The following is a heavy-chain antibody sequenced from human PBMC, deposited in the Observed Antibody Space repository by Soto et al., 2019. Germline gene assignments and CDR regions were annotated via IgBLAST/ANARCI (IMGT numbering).Heavy chain of an antibody. CDR1: GFTFSDYY. CDR2: ISSSSSYT. J-gene: IGHJ4*02. D-gene: IGHD2-2*01. V-gene: IGHV3-11*05. CDR3: AKDPPVPAGTPHFDY. Sequence: GGSLRLSCAASGFTFSDYYMSWIRQAPGKGLEWVSYISSSSSYTNYADSVKGRFTTSRDNSKNTLYLQMNSLRAEDTAIYYCAKDPPVPAGTPHFDYWGQGILVTVSS.